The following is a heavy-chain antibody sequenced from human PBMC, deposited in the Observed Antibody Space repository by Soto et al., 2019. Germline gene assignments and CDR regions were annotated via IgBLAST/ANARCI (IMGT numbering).Heavy chain of an antibody. Sequence: GGSLRLSSTAAGFTIISYAMHWVSQETGKGLEWVAVISYDGSNKYYADSVKGRFTISRDNSKNTLYLQMNSLRAEDTAVYYCARGRALGYGDYAYYYYGMDVWGQGTTVTVSS. J-gene: IGHJ6*02. V-gene: IGHV3-30-3*01. CDR3: ARGRALGYGDYAYYYYGMDV. CDR2: ISYDGSNK. D-gene: IGHD4-17*01. CDR1: GFTIISYA.